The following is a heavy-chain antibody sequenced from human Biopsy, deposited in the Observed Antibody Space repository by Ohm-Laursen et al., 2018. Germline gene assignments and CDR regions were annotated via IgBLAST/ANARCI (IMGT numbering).Heavy chain of an antibody. J-gene: IGHJ5*02. CDR3: ARHPTGFWFDP. V-gene: IGHV4-39*01. CDR2: IYNTETT. CDR1: GGSISSSTTYY. Sequence: TLSLTCIVSGGSISSSTTYYWAWLRQPPGKGLEWIGSIYNTETTFYNPSLKSRVTISVDTSTNQFSLKVSSVTAADTALYFCARHPTGFWFDPWGHETLVTVSS.